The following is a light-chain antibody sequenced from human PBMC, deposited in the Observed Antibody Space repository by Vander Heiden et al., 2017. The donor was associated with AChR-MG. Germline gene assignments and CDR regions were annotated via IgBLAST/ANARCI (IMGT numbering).Light chain of an antibody. Sequence: EIVLTQSPATLSLSPGERATLSCRASQSVGSYLAWYQQKPGQAPRLLIFDASKRATGIPARFSGSGYGTDFTLTISSLEPEDFAVYYCQQRTNWPPKLTFGHGTRVEIK. CDR2: DAS. CDR1: QSVGSY. J-gene: IGKJ3*01. V-gene: IGKV3-11*01. CDR3: QQRTNWPPKLT.